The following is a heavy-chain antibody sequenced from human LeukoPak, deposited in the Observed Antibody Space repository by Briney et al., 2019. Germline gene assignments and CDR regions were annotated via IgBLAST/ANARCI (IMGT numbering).Heavy chain of an antibody. J-gene: IGHJ4*02. CDR3: ARASPSRRDGYNLDY. Sequence: ASVKVSCKASGYTLTRYFLHWVRQAPGQGLEWMGIINPNGGSTSYPQKFQGRVTMTRDTTTSTVYMELSSLRSEDTAVYYCARASPSRRDGYNLDYWGQGTLVTVSS. D-gene: IGHD5-24*01. CDR2: INPNGGST. V-gene: IGHV1-46*01. CDR1: GYTLTRYF.